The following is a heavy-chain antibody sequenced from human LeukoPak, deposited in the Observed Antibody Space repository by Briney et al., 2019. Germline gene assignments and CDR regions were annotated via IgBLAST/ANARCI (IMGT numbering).Heavy chain of an antibody. J-gene: IGHJ4*02. V-gene: IGHV3-73*01. CDR2: IRSKVNSYAT. CDR3: TRQEGYGGSRD. D-gene: IGHD2-15*01. Sequence: PGGSLRLSCAASGFTFSGSAMHWVRQASGKGLEWVGRIRSKVNSYATAYAASVKGRFTISRDDSKNTAYLQMNSLKTEDTAVYYCTRQEGYGGSRDWGQGTLVTVSS. CDR1: GFTFSGSA.